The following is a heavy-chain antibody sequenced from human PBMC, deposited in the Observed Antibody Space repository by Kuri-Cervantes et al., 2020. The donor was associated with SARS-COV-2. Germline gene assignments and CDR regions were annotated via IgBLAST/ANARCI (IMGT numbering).Heavy chain of an antibody. CDR1: GFTFDDYA. Sequence: GGSLRLSCAASGFTFDDYAMHWVRQAPGKGLEWVSGISWNSGSIGYADSVKGRFTISRDNAKNSLYLQMNSLRAEDTAVYYCARDKGLGYPFDYWGQGTLVTVSS. D-gene: IGHD5-18*01. J-gene: IGHJ4*02. CDR2: ISWNSGSI. V-gene: IGHV3-9*01. CDR3: ARDKGLGYPFDY.